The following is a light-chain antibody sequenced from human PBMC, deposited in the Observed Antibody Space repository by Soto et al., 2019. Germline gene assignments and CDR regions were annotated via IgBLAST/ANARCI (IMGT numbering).Light chain of an antibody. J-gene: IGLJ2*01. Sequence: QSALTQPASVSGSPGQSITISCTGTSSDVGGYNYVSWYQQHPGKSTKFMIYDVSNRPSGVSNRFSGSKSGNTASLTISGLQAEDEADYYCSSYTSSSTPVVFGGGTKLTVL. CDR2: DVS. V-gene: IGLV2-14*01. CDR1: SSDVGGYNY. CDR3: SSYTSSSTPVV.